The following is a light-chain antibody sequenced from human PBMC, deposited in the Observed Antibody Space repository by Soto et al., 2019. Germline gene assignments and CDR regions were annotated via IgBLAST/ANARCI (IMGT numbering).Light chain of an antibody. CDR2: GAS. Sequence: EIVKTQSPATLSVSPGKRATLSCRASQSVSSNLAWYQQKPGQAPRLLIYGASTRATGIPARFSGSGSGTEFTLTISSLQSEDFAVYYCQQYNNWPQTFGPGTKVDIK. V-gene: IGKV3-15*01. CDR3: QQYNNWPQT. J-gene: IGKJ3*01. CDR1: QSVSSN.